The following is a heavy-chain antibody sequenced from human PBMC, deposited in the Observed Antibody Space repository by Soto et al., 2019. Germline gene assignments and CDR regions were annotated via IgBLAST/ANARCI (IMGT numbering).Heavy chain of an antibody. CDR2: IDPSDSYT. CDR1: GYSFTSYR. CDR3: VRDQDLCSGGSGYSIEYYSGIEV. J-gene: IGHJ6*02. Sequence: PGQSLKISCKGPGYSFTSYRISWVRQMPGKXLEWMGRIDPSDSYTNYSPSFQGHVTISADKSISTAYLQWSSLKASDTAMYYCVRDQDLCSGGSGYSIEYYSGIEVWDQGATVNASS. V-gene: IGHV5-10-1*01. D-gene: IGHD2-15*01.